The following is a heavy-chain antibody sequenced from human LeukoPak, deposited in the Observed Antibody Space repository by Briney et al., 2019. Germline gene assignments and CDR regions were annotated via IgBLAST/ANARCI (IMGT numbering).Heavy chain of an antibody. CDR2: IKPDGSEK. CDR3: ARDYYYGSGSYLK. D-gene: IGHD3-10*01. J-gene: IGHJ4*02. V-gene: IGHV3-7*01. Sequence: GSLRLSCAASGFTFSNYAMSWVRQAPGKGLEWVANIKPDGSEKYYVDSVKGRFTISRDNAKNSLYLQMNSLRAEDTAVYYCARDYYYGSGSYLKWGQGTLVTVSS. CDR1: GFTFSNYA.